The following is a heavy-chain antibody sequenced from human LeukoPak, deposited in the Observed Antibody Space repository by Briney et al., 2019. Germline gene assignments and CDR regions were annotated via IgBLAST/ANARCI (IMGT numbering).Heavy chain of an antibody. Sequence: ASVKVSCMASGGTFSSYAISWVRQAPGQGLEWMGRIIPIFGTANYAQKLQGRVTMTTDTSTSTAYMELRSLRSDDTAVYYCARGKCITMIVDYMDVWGRGTTVTVSS. CDR1: GGTFSSYA. J-gene: IGHJ6*03. CDR3: ARGKCITMIVDYMDV. CDR2: IIPIFGTA. D-gene: IGHD3-22*01. V-gene: IGHV1-69*05.